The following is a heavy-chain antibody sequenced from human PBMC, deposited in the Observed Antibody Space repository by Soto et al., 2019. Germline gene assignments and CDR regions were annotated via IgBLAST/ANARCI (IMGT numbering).Heavy chain of an antibody. D-gene: IGHD6-13*01. CDR3: ARDLTHAIAAAGTHRYYAMDV. Sequence: PSETLSLTCTVSGGSISSYYWSWIRQPPGKGLEWIGYIYYSGSTNYNPSLKSRVTISVDTSKNQFSLTLSSLTAADPAVYYCARDLTHAIAAAGTHRYYAMDVWGQGTTVTVSS. CDR2: IYYSGST. V-gene: IGHV4-59*01. CDR1: GGSISSYY. J-gene: IGHJ6*02.